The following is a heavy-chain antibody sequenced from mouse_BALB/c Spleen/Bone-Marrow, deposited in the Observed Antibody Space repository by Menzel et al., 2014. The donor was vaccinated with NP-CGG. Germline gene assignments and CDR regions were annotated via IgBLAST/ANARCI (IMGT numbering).Heavy chain of an antibody. J-gene: IGHJ3*01. CDR3: ARYDGPAWFAY. D-gene: IGHD2-3*01. V-gene: IGHV1S81*02. CDR1: GYTFTSYW. Sequence: VKLMESGAELVKPGASVKLSCKASGYTFTSYWIHWVKLRPGHGLEWIGEINPSNGRTNYNEKFKNKATLTVDKSSSTAYIQLSSLTSEDSAVHYCARYDGPAWFAYWGQGTLVTVS. CDR2: INPSNGRT.